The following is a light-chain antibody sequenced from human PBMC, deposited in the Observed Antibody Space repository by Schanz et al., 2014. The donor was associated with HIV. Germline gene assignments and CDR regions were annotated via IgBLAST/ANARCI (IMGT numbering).Light chain of an antibody. CDR3: AAWDDRLNVFF. J-gene: IGLJ2*01. Sequence: QSALTQPASASGSPGQSVTISCTGTSSDVGGYNYVPWSQQPPGKAPKLMIYDVSNRPSGVSNRFSGSKSGTSASLAISGLQSEDEVDYYCAAWDDRLNVFFFGGGTKLTVL. V-gene: IGLV2-14*03. CDR1: SSDVGGYNY. CDR2: DVS.